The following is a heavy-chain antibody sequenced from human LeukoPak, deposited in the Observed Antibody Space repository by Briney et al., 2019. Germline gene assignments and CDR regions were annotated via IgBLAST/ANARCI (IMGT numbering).Heavy chain of an antibody. CDR1: GYTFTGYY. Sequence: ASVKVSCKASGYTFTGYYMHWVRQAPGQGLEWMGWINPNSGGTNYAQKFQGRVTMTRDTSISTAYMELSSLRSEDTAVYYCARDGGQRDGGECSSIRCYLRIPWYYFDYWGQGTLVTVSS. V-gene: IGHV1-2*02. D-gene: IGHD2-2*01. J-gene: IGHJ4*02. CDR2: INPNSGGT. CDR3: ARDGGQRDGGECSSIRCYLRIPWYYFDY.